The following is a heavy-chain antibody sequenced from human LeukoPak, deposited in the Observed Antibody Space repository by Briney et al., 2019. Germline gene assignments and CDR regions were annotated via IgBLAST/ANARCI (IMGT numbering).Heavy chain of an antibody. CDR1: GFTFSSYA. V-gene: IGHV3-23*01. CDR3: AKDLRGTLSSRGPFEY. D-gene: IGHD1-1*01. CDR2: ISGNGDIT. Sequence: PGGSLRLSCAASGFTFSSYAMSWVRQAPEKGLEWVSAISGNGDITYYADTVKGRFSGSRDNSKNTLYLQLNSLRVEDTAVYYCAKDLRGTLSSRGPFEYWGQGTLVTVSS. J-gene: IGHJ4*02.